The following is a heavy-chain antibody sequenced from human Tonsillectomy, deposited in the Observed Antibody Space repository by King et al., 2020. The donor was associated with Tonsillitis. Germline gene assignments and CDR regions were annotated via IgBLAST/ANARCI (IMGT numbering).Heavy chain of an antibody. Sequence: VQLVQSGGGVVQPGRSLRLSCAASGFTFSSYGIHWVRQAPGKGLEWVAVISDYGSNKYYADSVKGRFTISRDNSKNTLYLQMNSLRAEDTAVYYCARDRDDYIFDYWGQGTLVTVSS. CDR3: ARDRDDYIFDY. J-gene: IGHJ4*02. V-gene: IGHV3-33*05. CDR2: ISDYGSNK. CDR1: GFTFSSYG. D-gene: IGHD4/OR15-4a*01.